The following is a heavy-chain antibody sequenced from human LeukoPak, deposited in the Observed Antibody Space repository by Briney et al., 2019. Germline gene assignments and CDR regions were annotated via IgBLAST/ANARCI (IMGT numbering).Heavy chain of an antibody. CDR2: IRSKAYGGTT. Sequence: GGSLRLSCAASGFTFGDYAMSWVRQAPGKRLEGVGFIRSKAYGGTTEYAASVKGRFTISRDDSKSIAYLQMNSLKTEDTAVYYCTRVHWSGAFDIWGQGTMVTVSS. D-gene: IGHD3-10*01. V-gene: IGHV3-49*04. J-gene: IGHJ3*02. CDR1: GFTFGDYA. CDR3: TRVHWSGAFDI.